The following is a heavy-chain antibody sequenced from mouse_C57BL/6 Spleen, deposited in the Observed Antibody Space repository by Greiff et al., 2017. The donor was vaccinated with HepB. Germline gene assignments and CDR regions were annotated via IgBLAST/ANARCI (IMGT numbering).Heavy chain of an antibody. Sequence: QVQLQQPGAELVMPGASVKLSCKASGYTFTSYWMHWVKQRPGQGLEWIGEIDPSASYTNYNQKFKGKSTLTVDKSSSTAYMQLSSLTSEDSAVYYCAVYYGSSYWYFDVWGTGTTVTVSS. CDR3: AVYYGSSYWYFDV. D-gene: IGHD1-1*01. CDR1: GYTFTSYW. J-gene: IGHJ1*03. CDR2: IDPSASYT. V-gene: IGHV1-69*01.